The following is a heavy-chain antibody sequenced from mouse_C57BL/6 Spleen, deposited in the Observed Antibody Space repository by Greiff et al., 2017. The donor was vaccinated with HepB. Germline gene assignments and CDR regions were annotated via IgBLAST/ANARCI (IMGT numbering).Heavy chain of an antibody. D-gene: IGHD1-1*01. CDR2: IYPRSGNT. CDR1: GYTFTSYG. J-gene: IGHJ1*03. Sequence: VQLVESGAELARPGASVKLSCKASGYTFTSYGISWVKQRTGQGLEWIGEIYPRSGNTYYNEKFKGKATLTADKSSSTAYMELRSLTSEDSAVYFCARRDYGSSPWYFDVWGTGTTVTVSS. CDR3: ARRDYGSSPWYFDV. V-gene: IGHV1-81*01.